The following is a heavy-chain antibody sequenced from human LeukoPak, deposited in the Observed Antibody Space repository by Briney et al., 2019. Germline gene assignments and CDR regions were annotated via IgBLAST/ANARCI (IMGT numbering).Heavy chain of an antibody. CDR2: INSDGSSI. CDR1: GFTFSSHW. Sequence: GGSLRLSCAASGFTFSSHWMHWVRQAPGKGLVWVSRINSDGSSISYADSVKGRFTISRDNAKNTLYLQMNSLRAEDTALYYCAKDSLRLDPVDYWGQGTLVTVSS. J-gene: IGHJ4*02. V-gene: IGHV3-74*01. D-gene: IGHD5-12*01. CDR3: AKDSLRLDPVDY.